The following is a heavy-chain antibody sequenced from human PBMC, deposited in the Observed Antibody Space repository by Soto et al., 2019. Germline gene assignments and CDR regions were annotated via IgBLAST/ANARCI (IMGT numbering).Heavy chain of an antibody. CDR3: ARDQGGNSGHLILDN. J-gene: IGHJ4*02. V-gene: IGHV3-33*01. Sequence: PGVSLRLSCSSSVFVCSDDVIHLFLQAPVSCLDWVAGIWYHGRDIFYTDSVKGRFTISRDNSKNMLYLQMNSLRAEDKAVYYCARDQGGNSGHLILDNWGKGNMPNVSS. CDR1: VFVCSDDV. CDR2: IWYHGRDI. D-gene: IGHD1-26*01.